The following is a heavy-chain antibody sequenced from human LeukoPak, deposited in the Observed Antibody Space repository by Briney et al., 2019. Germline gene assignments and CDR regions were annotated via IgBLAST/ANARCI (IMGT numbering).Heavy chain of an antibody. J-gene: IGHJ4*02. Sequence: GGSLTLSRAASGFTLDDYGMSWLGQAAGKGLAGVSGINWKGSNPRYADSVKGRFTLSRDNAKNSLYLQMNSLRAEDTALYYCARDYGSGSFSFDYWGRGTLVTVSS. CDR3: ARDYGSGSFSFDY. V-gene: IGHV3-20*04. D-gene: IGHD3-10*01. CDR2: INWKGSNP. CDR1: GFTLDDYG.